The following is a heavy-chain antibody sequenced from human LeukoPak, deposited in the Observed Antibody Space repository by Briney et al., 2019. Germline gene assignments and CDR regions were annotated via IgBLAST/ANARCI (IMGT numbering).Heavy chain of an antibody. D-gene: IGHD2-21*02. V-gene: IGHV3-74*01. CDR3: VRLAVTDTNY. CDR1: GFTFNTYY. Sequence: HTGGSLRLSCVASGFTFNTYYMHWVRHAPGERLVWVSFINADGTITKYADSVKGRFTISRDNAKSTVYLQMNGLRVEDTAMYYCVRLAVTDTNYWGQGSLVTVSS. J-gene: IGHJ4*02. CDR2: INADGTIT.